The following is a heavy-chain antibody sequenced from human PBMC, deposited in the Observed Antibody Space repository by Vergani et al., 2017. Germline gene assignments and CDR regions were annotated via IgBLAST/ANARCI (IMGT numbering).Heavy chain of an antibody. CDR3: ARGYCTNSICLGKVYS. CDR2: ISWNSGSI. J-gene: IGHJ4*02. D-gene: IGHD2-8*01. Sequence: EVQMVESGGGLVKPGGSLRLSCAASGFTFDDYAMHWVRPAPGKGLEWVSGISWNSGSIGYADSVKGRFTSSRDNAKNSLYLQMNSLRAEDTAVYYCARGYCTNSICLGKVYSWGQGTLVTVSS. CDR1: GFTFDDYA. V-gene: IGHV3-9*01.